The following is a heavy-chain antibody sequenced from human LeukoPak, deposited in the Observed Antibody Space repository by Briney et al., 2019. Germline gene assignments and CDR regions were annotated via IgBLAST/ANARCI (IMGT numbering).Heavy chain of an antibody. D-gene: IGHD3-22*01. CDR3: ARVTGGSMIVAHSDY. CDR2: INHSGST. Sequence: SETLSLTCAVYGGSFSGYYWSWIRQPPGKGLEWIGEINHSGSTNYNPSLKSRVTISVDTSKNQFSLKLSSVTAADTAVYYCARVTGGSMIVAHSDYWGQGTLVTVSS. V-gene: IGHV4-34*01. J-gene: IGHJ4*02. CDR1: GGSFSGYY.